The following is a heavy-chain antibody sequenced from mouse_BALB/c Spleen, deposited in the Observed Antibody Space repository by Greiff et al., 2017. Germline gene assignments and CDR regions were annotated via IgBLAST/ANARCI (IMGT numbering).Heavy chain of an antibody. V-gene: IGHV1-69*02. J-gene: IGHJ4*01. CDR2: IYPSDSYT. Sequence: QVQLKQPGAELVRPGASVKLSCKASGYTFTSYWINWVKQRPGQGLEWIGNIYPSDSYTNYNQKFKDKATLTVDKSSSTAYMQLSSPTSEDSAVYYCTRCDYDDAMDYWGQGTSVTVSS. D-gene: IGHD2-4*01. CDR1: GYTFTSYW. CDR3: TRCDYDDAMDY.